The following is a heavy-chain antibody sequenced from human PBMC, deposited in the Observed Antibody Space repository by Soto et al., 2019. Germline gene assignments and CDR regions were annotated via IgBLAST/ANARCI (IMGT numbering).Heavy chain of an antibody. CDR2: ISYDGSNK. CDR3: AKGDRYYYYMDV. Sequence: GGSLRLSCAASGFTFSSYGMHWVRQAPGKGLEWVAVISYDGSNKYYADSVKGRFTISRDNSKNTLYLQMNSLRAEDTAVYYCAKGDRYYYYMDVWGKGTTVTVSS. V-gene: IGHV3-30*18. D-gene: IGHD2-15*01. J-gene: IGHJ6*03. CDR1: GFTFSSYG.